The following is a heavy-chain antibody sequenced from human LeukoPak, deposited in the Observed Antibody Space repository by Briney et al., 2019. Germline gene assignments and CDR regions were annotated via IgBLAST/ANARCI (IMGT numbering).Heavy chain of an antibody. D-gene: IGHD3-10*01. CDR3: ARDSD. J-gene: IGHJ3*01. V-gene: IGHV3-7*01. CDR1: GFTFTSHW. CDR2: IKPDGSEK. Sequence: PGGSLGLSCAASGFTFTSHWMSWVRQAPGKGLEWVANIKPDGSEKYYVDSVKGRFTISRDSAENSLFLQMNSLRAEDTAVYYCARDSDWGQGTMVTVSS.